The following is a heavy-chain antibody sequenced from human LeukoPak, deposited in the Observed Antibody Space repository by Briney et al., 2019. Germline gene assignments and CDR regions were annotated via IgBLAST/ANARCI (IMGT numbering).Heavy chain of an antibody. J-gene: IGHJ6*02. CDR2: IYYSGST. Sequence: TSSETLSLTCTVSAGSISSYYWSWIRQPPGKGLEWIGYIYYSGSTNYNPSLKSRVTISVDTSKNQFSLKLSSVTAADTAVYYCARVLGYYDILTGPNYYGMDVWGQGTTVTVSS. V-gene: IGHV4-59*01. CDR3: ARVLGYYDILTGPNYYGMDV. D-gene: IGHD3-9*01. CDR1: AGSISSYY.